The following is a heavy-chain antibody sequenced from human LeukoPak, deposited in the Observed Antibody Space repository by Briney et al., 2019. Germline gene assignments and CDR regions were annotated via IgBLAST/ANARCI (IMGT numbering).Heavy chain of an antibody. V-gene: IGHV1-2*02. CDR1: EYTFTGYY. CDR2: INPNSGGT. Sequence: ASVKVSCKASEYTFTGYYMHWVRQAPGQGLEWMGWINPNSGGTNYAQKFQGRVTMTRDTSISTAYMELSRLRSDDTAVYYCARALRFLEWFPMDVWGKGTTVTVSS. CDR3: ARALRFLEWFPMDV. D-gene: IGHD3-3*01. J-gene: IGHJ6*03.